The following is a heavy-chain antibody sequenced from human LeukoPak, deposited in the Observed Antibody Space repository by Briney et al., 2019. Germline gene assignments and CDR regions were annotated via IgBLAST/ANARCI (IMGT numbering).Heavy chain of an antibody. D-gene: IGHD6-13*01. CDR1: GFSLSGYG. CDR3: ARDPQLRSSYFDY. J-gene: IGHJ4*02. CDR2: VSYDGTNE. Sequence: PGRSLRLSCAASGFSLSGYGMHWVRQAPGKGLEWVAVVSYDGTNEYYVDSVKGRFTISRDSSENALHLHMNSLRVEDTAVYYCARDPQLRSSYFDYWGQGVLVTVSS. V-gene: IGHV3-30*03.